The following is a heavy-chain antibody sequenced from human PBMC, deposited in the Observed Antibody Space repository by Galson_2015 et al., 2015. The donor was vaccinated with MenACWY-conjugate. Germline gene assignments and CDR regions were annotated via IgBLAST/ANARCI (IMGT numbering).Heavy chain of an antibody. D-gene: IGHD3-22*01. CDR2: ISGGSRTI. CDR1: GFSFSSYS. Sequence: SLRLSCAASGFSFSSYSMSWVRQAPGKGLEWVSYISGGSRTINYADSVKGRFTISRDNAKNSLYLQMNSLRAEDTAVYYCARNYYDSSGPSGYWCQGTLVPVSS. J-gene: IGHJ4*02. V-gene: IGHV3-48*04. CDR3: ARNYYDSSGPSGY.